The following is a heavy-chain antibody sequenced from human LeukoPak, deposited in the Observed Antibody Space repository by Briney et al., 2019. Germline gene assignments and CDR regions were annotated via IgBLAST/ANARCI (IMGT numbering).Heavy chain of an antibody. CDR2: IYPGDSDT. D-gene: IGHD3-22*01. Sequence: GESLKISCKGSGYSFNSYWIGWVRQMPGKGLEWMGIIYPGDSDTRYSPSFQGQVTISADKSINTAYLQWSSLKASDTAMYYCARAYYYDSSGYHNWFDSWGQGTLVTVSS. CDR1: GYSFNSYW. J-gene: IGHJ5*01. V-gene: IGHV5-51*01. CDR3: ARAYYYDSSGYHNWFDS.